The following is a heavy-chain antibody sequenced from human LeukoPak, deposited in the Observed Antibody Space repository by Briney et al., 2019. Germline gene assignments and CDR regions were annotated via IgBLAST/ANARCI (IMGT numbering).Heavy chain of an antibody. V-gene: IGHV7-4-1*02. D-gene: IGHD6-13*01. J-gene: IGHJ5*02. CDR2: INTNTGNP. Sequence: ASVKVSCKASGYTFTSYAMNWVRQAPGQGLEWMGWINTNTGNPTYAQGFTGRFVFSLDTSVSTAYLQISSLKAEDTAVYYCAREGDSSSWYYSRNWFDPWGQGTLVTVSS. CDR3: AREGDSSSWYYSRNWFDP. CDR1: GYTFTSYA.